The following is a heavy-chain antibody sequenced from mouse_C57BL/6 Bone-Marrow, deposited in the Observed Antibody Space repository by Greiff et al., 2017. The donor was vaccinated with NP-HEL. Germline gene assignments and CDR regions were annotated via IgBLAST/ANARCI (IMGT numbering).Heavy chain of an antibody. CDR2: IYPGSGST. Sequence: QVQLQQSGAELVKPGASVKMSCKASGYTFTSYWITWVKQRPGQGLEWIGDIYPGSGSTNYNEKFKSKATLTVDTSSSTAYMQLSSLTSEDSAVYYCARERRGLTESYYFDYWGQGTTLTVSS. J-gene: IGHJ2*01. V-gene: IGHV1-55*01. D-gene: IGHD4-1*01. CDR1: GYTFTSYW. CDR3: ARERRGLTESYYFDY.